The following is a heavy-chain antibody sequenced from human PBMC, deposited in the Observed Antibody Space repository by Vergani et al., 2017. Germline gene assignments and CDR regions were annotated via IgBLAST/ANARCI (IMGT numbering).Heavy chain of an antibody. CDR1: GGSISSYY. J-gene: IGHJ3*02. CDR2: IYYSGST. V-gene: IGHV4-59*01. CDR3: ARNPYCGGDYYSDAFDI. Sequence: QVQLQESGPGLLKPSETLSLTCTVSGGSISSYYWSWIRQPPGRGLEWIGDIYYSGSTNYNPSLKSRVTISVDTSTNQFSLKLSSVTAADTAVYYCARNPYCGGDYYSDAFDIWGQGTMVTVAS. D-gene: IGHD2-21*02.